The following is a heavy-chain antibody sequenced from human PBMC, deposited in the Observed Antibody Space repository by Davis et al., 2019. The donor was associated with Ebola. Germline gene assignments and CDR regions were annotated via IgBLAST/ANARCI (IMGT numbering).Heavy chain of an antibody. CDR3: STDPARGY. CDR2: IRSKTNGGII. J-gene: IGHJ4*02. CDR1: GFSFNEAW. V-gene: IGHV3-15*07. Sequence: PGGSLRLSCAASGFSFNEAWTWMNWARQAPGKGLEWVGRIRSKTNGGIIDYAAFVEGRFIISRDDSKNTLFLQINSLRTEDTAVYYCSTDPARGYWGQGTLVNVSS.